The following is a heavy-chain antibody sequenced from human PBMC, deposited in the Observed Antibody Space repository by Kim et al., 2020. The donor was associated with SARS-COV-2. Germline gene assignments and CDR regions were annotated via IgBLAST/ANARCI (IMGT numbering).Heavy chain of an antibody. CDR3: AKVRSSSWYIGAFDI. V-gene: IGHV3-23*01. D-gene: IGHD6-13*01. Sequence: DTLKGRFTISRDNAKNTLYLTMNSLRAEDTAVYYCAKVRSSSWYIGAFDIWGQGTMVTVSS. J-gene: IGHJ3*02.